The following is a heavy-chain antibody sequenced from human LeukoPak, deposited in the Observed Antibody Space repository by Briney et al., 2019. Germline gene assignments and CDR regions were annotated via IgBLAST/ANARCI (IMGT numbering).Heavy chain of an antibody. D-gene: IGHD1-26*01. CDR2: INPNSGGT. Sequence: ASVKVSCKASGYTFIGYYMHWVRQAPGQGLEWMGWINPNSGGTNYAQKLQGRVSMTTDTSTTTAYMELRSLTSDDTAVYYCARDRFGVRSGSYDYWGQGTLVTVSS. V-gene: IGHV1-2*02. CDR3: ARDRFGVRSGSYDY. CDR1: GYTFIGYY. J-gene: IGHJ4*02.